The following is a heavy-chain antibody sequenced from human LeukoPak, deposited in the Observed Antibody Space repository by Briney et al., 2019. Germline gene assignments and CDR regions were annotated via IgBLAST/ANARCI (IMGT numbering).Heavy chain of an antibody. CDR2: INTDGTVT. J-gene: IGHJ4*02. Sequence: PGGSLRLSCAASGFTFIKYWMLWVRQAPGKGLESVSRINTDGTVTTYADSVKGRFTVSIDNADNTMFVQMNSVRDEDTAVYYCATKQWLAPPPDSWGQGTPVTVSS. CDR1: GFTFIKYW. D-gene: IGHD6-19*01. V-gene: IGHV3-74*01. CDR3: ATKQWLAPPPDS.